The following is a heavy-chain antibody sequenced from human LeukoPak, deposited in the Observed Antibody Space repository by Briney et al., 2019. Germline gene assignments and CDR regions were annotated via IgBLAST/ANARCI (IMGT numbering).Heavy chain of an antibody. CDR1: GFTFSSHG. J-gene: IGHJ2*01. Sequence: QPGGSLRLSCAASGFTFSSHGMHWVRQAPGKGLEWVAIISYDGSNKYYADSVQGRFTISRDNSKNTLYLQMNSLRAEDTAVYYCAKDLGGGSGCYDLWGRGTLVTVSS. CDR2: ISYDGSNK. CDR3: AKDLGGGSGCYDL. D-gene: IGHD6-19*01. V-gene: IGHV3-30*18.